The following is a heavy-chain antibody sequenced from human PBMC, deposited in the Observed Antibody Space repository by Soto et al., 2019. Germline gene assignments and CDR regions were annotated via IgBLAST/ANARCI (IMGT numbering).Heavy chain of an antibody. V-gene: IGHV3-30*18. J-gene: IGHJ4*02. CDR2: ISYDGSNK. Sequence: GGSLRLSCAASGFTFSSYGMHWVRQAPGKGLEWVAVISYDGSNKYYADSVKGRFTISRDNSKNTLYLQMNSLRAEDTAVYYCAKVKGYSDILNGSYFDYWGQGPLATAS. CDR1: GFTFSSYG. CDR3: AKVKGYSDILNGSYFDY. D-gene: IGHD3-9*01.